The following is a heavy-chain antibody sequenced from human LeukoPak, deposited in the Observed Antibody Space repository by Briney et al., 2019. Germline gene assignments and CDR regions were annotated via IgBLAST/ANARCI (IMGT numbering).Heavy chain of an antibody. V-gene: IGHV3-9*01. J-gene: IGHJ4*02. D-gene: IGHD3-16*01. CDR3: AKAARWGDFDY. Sequence: GGSLRLSCAASGFTFDDYAMHWVRQAPGKGLKWVSGISWNSGSIGYADSVKGRFTISRDNAKNSLYLQMNSLRAEDTALYYCAKAARWGDFDYWGQGTLVTVSS. CDR2: ISWNSGSI. CDR1: GFTFDDYA.